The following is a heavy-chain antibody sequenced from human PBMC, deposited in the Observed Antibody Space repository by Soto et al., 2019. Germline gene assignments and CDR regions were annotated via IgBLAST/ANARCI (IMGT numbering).Heavy chain of an antibody. CDR3: ARGISLRMAAPGD. D-gene: IGHD3-22*01. V-gene: IGHV1-18*04. CDR1: GYTFSNYA. J-gene: IGHJ4*02. CDR2: VSPYNGIA. Sequence: ASVKVSCKTSGYTFSNYAISWVRQTPGQGLEWMGWVSPYNGIANYTQKFPGRVTMTTDTSTATAHMELTSLRSDDTAMYYCARGISLRMAAPGDWGQGTRVTVSS.